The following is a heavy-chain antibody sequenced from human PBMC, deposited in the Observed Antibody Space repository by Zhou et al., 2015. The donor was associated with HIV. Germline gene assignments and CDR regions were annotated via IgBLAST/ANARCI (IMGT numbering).Heavy chain of an antibody. J-gene: IGHJ6*02. CDR1: GYTFTGYY. V-gene: IGHV1-2*02. CDR2: INPKSGVT. CDR3: AREWYGLDV. Sequence: QVQLVQSGAEVKKPGASVKVSCKASGYTFTGYYMHWVRQAPGQGLEWMGWINPKSGVTNYAQKFQGRVTVTRDTSISTVYLELGSLRSDDTAVYYCAREWYGLDVWGQGTTVIVSS.